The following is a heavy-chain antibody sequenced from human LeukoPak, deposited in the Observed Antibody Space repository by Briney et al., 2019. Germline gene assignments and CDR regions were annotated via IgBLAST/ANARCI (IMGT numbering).Heavy chain of an antibody. CDR3: AKDGAGGYCSSTSCYEFDY. CDR2: ICGNGGST. V-gene: IGHV3-23*01. J-gene: IGHJ4*02. D-gene: IGHD2-2*01. CDR1: GFTFSSYA. Sequence: GGSLRLSCAASGFTFSSYAMSWVRQAPGKGLEWVSAICGNGGSTYYADSVKGRFTTSRDNSKNTLYLQMNSLRAEDTAVYFCAKDGAGGYCSSTSCYEFDYWGQGTLVTVSS.